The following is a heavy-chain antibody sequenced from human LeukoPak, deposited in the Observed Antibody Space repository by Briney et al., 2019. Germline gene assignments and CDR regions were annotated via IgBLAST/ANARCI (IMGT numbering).Heavy chain of an antibody. Sequence: PGGSLRLSCGASGFISSDYYVSWIRQAPGKGLEWISYISSSGTPKYYADSVKGRFTISRDNAKKSLFLQMNSLRDEDTAVYYCVRDDGHHWFDFWGQGTLVTVSS. CDR3: VRDDGHHWFDF. V-gene: IGHV3-11*01. CDR2: ISSSGTPK. D-gene: IGHD1-1*01. CDR1: GFISSDYY. J-gene: IGHJ4*02.